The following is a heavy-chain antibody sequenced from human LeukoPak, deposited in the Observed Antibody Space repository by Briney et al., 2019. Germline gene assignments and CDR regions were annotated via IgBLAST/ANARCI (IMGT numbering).Heavy chain of an antibody. CDR2: INPNSGGT. J-gene: IGHJ4*02. V-gene: IGHV1-2*02. Sequence: ASVKVSCKASGYTFTGYYIHWVRQAPGQGLEWMGWINPNSGGTNYAQKFQGRVTMTRDTSISTAYMELSRLRSDDTAVYYCATVMYYDSSGYYYFDYWGQGTLVTVSS. CDR3: ATVMYYDSSGYYYFDY. CDR1: GYTFTGYY. D-gene: IGHD3-22*01.